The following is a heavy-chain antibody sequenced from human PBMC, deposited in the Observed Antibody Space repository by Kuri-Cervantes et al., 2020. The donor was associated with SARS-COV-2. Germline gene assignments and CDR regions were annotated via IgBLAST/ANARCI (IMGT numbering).Heavy chain of an antibody. Sequence: GGSLRLSCAASGFTFSSYGMHWVRQAPGKGLEWVAVIWYDGSNKYYADSVKGRFTISRDNSKNTLYLQMNSLRAEDTAVYYCARDTSSSWVLDYGMDVWGQGTTVTVSS. CDR3: ARDTSSSWVLDYGMDV. D-gene: IGHD6-13*01. CDR2: IWYDGSNK. V-gene: IGHV3-33*01. J-gene: IGHJ6*02. CDR1: GFTFSSYG.